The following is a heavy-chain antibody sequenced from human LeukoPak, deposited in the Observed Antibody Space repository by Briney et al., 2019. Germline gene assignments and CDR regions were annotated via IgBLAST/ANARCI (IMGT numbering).Heavy chain of an antibody. CDR3: AKDPLVPAAVDWFNP. Sequence: GGSLRLSCAASGFTFSSYAMSWVRQAPGKGLKWVSAISGSGGSTYYADSVKGRFTISRDNSKNTLYLQMNSLRAEDTAVYYCAKDPLVPAAVDWFNPWGQGTLVTVSS. CDR2: ISGSGGST. CDR1: GFTFSSYA. J-gene: IGHJ5*02. V-gene: IGHV3-23*01. D-gene: IGHD6-13*01.